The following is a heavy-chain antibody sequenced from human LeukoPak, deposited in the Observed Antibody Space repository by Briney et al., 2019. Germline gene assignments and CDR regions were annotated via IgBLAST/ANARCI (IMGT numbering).Heavy chain of an antibody. J-gene: IGHJ4*02. Sequence: PSETLSLTCTVSGGSISSGGYYWSWIRQHPGKGLEWVANIKQDGSEKYYVDSVKGRFTISRDNAKNSLYLQMNSLRAEDTAVYYCAGGGNFGYWGQGTLVTVSS. CDR1: GGSISSGGYY. D-gene: IGHD2-15*01. V-gene: IGHV3-7*01. CDR2: IKQDGSEK. CDR3: AGGGNFGY.